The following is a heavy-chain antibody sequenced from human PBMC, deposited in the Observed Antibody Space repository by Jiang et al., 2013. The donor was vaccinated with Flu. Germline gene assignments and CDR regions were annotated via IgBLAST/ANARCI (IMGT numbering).Heavy chain of an antibody. CDR2: IIPVFDMT. CDR3: ARAPTVTTLGNWFDP. J-gene: IGHJ5*02. CDR1: GGTFSTFT. D-gene: IGHD4-17*01. V-gene: IGHV1-69*02. Sequence: GAEVKKPGSSVKVSCKASGGTFSTFTITWVRQAPGQGLEWMGRIIPVFDMTNYAQKFHGRVTITADKSTNTAFMELSSLTSEDTAIYYCARAPTVTTLGNWFDPWGQGTPGHRLL.